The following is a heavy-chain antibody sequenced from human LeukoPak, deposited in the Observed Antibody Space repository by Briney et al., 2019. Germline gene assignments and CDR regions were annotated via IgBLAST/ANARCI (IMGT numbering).Heavy chain of an antibody. CDR1: GGSFSGYY. V-gene: IGHV4-34*01. CDR2: INHSGST. CDR3: ARAQPLRYFDWLLLYYFDY. D-gene: IGHD3-9*01. J-gene: IGHJ4*02. Sequence: SETLSLTCAVYGGSFSGYYWSWIRQPPGKGLEWIGEINHSGSTNYNPSLKSRVTISVDTSKNQFSLKLSSVTAADTAVYYCARAQPLRYFDWLLLYYFDYWGQGTLVTVSS.